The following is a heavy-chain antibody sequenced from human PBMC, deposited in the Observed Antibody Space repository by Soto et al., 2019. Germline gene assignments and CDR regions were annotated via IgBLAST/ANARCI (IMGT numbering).Heavy chain of an antibody. V-gene: IGHV1-18*01. J-gene: IGHJ4*02. CDR3: ARGRYGDY. Sequence: QVHLVQSGAEVKKPGASVTVSCKGSGYTFTSYGITWVRQAPGQGLEWMGWISAHNGNTNYAQKLQGRVTVTRDTSTSTAYMALRSLRSDDTAVYYCARGRYGDYWGQGALVTVSS. D-gene: IGHD1-1*01. CDR1: GYTFTSYG. CDR2: ISAHNGNT.